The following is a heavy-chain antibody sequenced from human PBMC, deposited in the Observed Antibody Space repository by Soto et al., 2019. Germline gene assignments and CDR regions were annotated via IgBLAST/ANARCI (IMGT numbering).Heavy chain of an antibody. D-gene: IGHD3-3*01. V-gene: IGHV3-23*01. CDR1: GFTFSSYA. CDR2: ISGSGGST. J-gene: IGHJ4*02. Sequence: GGSLRLSCAASGFTFSSYAMSWVRQAPGKGLEWVSAISGSGGSTYYADSVKGRFTISRDNSKNTLYLQMNSLRAEDTAVYYCAKEGIDFWSGYYYFDYWGQGTLVTVSS. CDR3: AKEGIDFWSGYYYFDY.